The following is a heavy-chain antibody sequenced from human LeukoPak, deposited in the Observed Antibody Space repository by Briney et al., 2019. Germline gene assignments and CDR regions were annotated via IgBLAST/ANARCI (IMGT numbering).Heavy chain of an antibody. Sequence: SETLSLTCTVSGGSISSYYWSWIRQPPGKGLEWIEYIYYSGSTNYNPSLKSRVTISVDTSKNQFSLKLSSVTAADTAVYYCARAKPRDAFDIWGQGTMVTVSS. CDR3: ARAKPRDAFDI. CDR1: GGSISSYY. CDR2: IYYSGST. V-gene: IGHV4-59*01. J-gene: IGHJ3*02.